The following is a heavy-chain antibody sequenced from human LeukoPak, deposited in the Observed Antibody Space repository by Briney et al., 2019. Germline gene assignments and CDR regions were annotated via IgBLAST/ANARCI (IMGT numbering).Heavy chain of an antibody. CDR3: ATWAFYHNLDV. J-gene: IGHJ6*02. Sequence: GGSLRLSCTASGFTIGPYAMYWVRQGPGRGLEWVSVIKADGSGTFADSVRGRFTTSRDNSKNSLYLQMNSLTSEDTALYYCATWAFYHNLDVWGQGTTVIVSS. V-gene: IGHV3-43*02. D-gene: IGHD2/OR15-2a*01. CDR2: IKADGSGT. CDR1: GFTIGPYA.